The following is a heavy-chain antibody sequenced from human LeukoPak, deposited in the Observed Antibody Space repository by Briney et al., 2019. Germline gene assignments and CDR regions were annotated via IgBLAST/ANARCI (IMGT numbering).Heavy chain of an antibody. J-gene: IGHJ4*02. D-gene: IGHD3/OR15-3a*01. CDR1: GGSISSYY. Sequence: SETLSLTCTVSGGSISSYYWSWIRQPAGKGLEWIGRIYTSGSTNYNPSLKSRVTISVDTSKNQFSLKLSSVTAADTAVYYCARDPRGLVIMEIDYWGQGTLVTVSS. CDR3: ARDPRGLVIMEIDY. CDR2: IYTSGST. V-gene: IGHV4-4*07.